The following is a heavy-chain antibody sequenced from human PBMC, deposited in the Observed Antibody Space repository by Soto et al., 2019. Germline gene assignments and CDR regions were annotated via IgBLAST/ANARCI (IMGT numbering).Heavy chain of an antibody. CDR3: ARVTDGFAI. J-gene: IGHJ3*02. CDR1: DYTFTNYG. V-gene: IGHV1-18*01. Sequence: ASVKVSCKAYDYTFTNYGITWVRQSPGQGLEWMGWISAYNGNANYAQKLQGRVTMTTDTSTSTAYMELRSLRSDDTAVYYCARVTDGFAIWGHGTMVTVSS. CDR2: ISAYNGNA.